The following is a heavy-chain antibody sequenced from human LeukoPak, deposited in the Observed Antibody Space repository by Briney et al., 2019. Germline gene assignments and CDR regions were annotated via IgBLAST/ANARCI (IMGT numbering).Heavy chain of an antibody. V-gene: IGHV4-39*01. CDR2: IYYSGST. CDR3: ARQKKMRAIRYFDY. CDR1: GGSISSSSYY. J-gene: IGHJ4*02. Sequence: SETLSLTCTVSGGSISSSSYYWGWIRQPSGKGLEWIGSIYYSGSTYYNPSLKSRVTISVDTSKNQFSLKLSSVTAADTAVYYCARQKKMRAIRYFDYWGQGTLVTVSS. D-gene: IGHD3-9*01.